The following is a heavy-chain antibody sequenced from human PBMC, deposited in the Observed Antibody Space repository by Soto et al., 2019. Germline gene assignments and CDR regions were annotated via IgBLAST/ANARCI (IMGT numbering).Heavy chain of an antibody. D-gene: IGHD1-7*01. Sequence: VSVKVSCKASGYTFTGYFLHWVRQAPGQGLEWMGCINPYSGGTSFAQKFQDRVTLTRDTSITTAYMELSSLTSDETAVYYCARQWNSRRYNWIDXWGQGTRVTVSX. CDR2: INPYSGGT. J-gene: IGHJ5*02. CDR1: GYTFTGYF. CDR3: ARQWNSRRYNWIDX. V-gene: IGHV1-2*02.